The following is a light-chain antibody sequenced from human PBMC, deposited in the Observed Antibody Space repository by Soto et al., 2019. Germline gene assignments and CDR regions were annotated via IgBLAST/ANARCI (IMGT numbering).Light chain of an antibody. CDR1: QSISSW. J-gene: IGKJ1*01. V-gene: IGKV1-5*01. CDR3: QQYNSYSWT. Sequence: DIQMPQSPSTLSASVGDRVTITCRASQSISSWLAWYQQKPGKAPKLLIYDASSLESGVPSRFSGSGSGTEFTLTIISLQPDYFATYYCQQYNSYSWTIGQGTKVDIK. CDR2: DAS.